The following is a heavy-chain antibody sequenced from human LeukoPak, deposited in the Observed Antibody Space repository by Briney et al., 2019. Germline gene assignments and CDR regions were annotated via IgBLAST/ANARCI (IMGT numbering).Heavy chain of an antibody. V-gene: IGHV1-69*13. Sequence: SVKVSCKASGGTFSSYAISWVRQAPGQGLEWMGGIIPIFGTANYAQKFQGRVTITADESTSTADMELSSLRSEDTAVYYCARDRQTYYYDSSGYYFRGTHAFDIWGQGTMVTVSS. CDR3: ARDRQTYYYDSSGYYFRGTHAFDI. CDR1: GGTFSSYA. CDR2: IIPIFGTA. J-gene: IGHJ3*02. D-gene: IGHD3-22*01.